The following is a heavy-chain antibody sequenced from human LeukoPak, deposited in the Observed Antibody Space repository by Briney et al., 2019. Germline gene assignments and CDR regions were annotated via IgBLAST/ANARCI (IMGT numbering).Heavy chain of an antibody. D-gene: IGHD6-19*01. Sequence: GGSLRLSCAASGFSFSSYWMTWVRQVPGKGLEWVANIKKDGSEKYYVDFVKGRFTISRDNAKSSLYLQMNSLRAEDTAVYYCARDGYSGGSDAFDMWGRGTMVTVSS. V-gene: IGHV3-7*01. CDR2: IKKDGSEK. CDR3: ARDGYSGGSDAFDM. CDR1: GFSFSSYW. J-gene: IGHJ3*02.